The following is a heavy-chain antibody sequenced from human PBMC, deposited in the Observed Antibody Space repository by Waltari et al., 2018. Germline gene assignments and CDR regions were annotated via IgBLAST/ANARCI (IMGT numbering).Heavy chain of an antibody. CDR1: GGSISSSSYY. V-gene: IGHV4-39*01. Sequence: QLQLQESGPGLVKPSETLSLTCTVSGGSISSSSYYWGWIRQPPGKGLEWIGSIYYSGSTYYNPSLESRVTISVDTSKNQFSLKLSSVTAADTAVYYCARHTPPAGPFDYWGQGTLVTVSS. CDR2: IYYSGST. J-gene: IGHJ4*02. CDR3: ARHTPPAGPFDY.